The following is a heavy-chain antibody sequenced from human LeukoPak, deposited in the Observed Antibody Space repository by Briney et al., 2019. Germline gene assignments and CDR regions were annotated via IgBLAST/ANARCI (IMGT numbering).Heavy chain of an antibody. D-gene: IGHD4-17*01. CDR3: ARDATTDVGTVYMDV. J-gene: IGHJ6*03. CDR1: GFTFNTYN. CDR2: ISSSSSYI. V-gene: IGHV3-21*01. Sequence: GGSLRLSCAASGFTFNTYNMNWVRQAPGKGLEWVSSISSSSSYIYYADSVKGRFTISRDNAKNSLYLQMNSLRAEDTAVYFCARDATTDVGTVYMDVWGKGTTVTISS.